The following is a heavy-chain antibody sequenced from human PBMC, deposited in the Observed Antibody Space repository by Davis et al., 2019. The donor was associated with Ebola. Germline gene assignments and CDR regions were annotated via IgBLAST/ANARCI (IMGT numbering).Heavy chain of an antibody. V-gene: IGHV4-31*03. D-gene: IGHD3-3*01. CDR1: GGSISSGGYY. CDR2: IYYSGTT. CDR3: GVDFWSVGGFDP. Sequence: MPSETLSLTCSVAGGSISSGGYYWNWIRQHPGEGLEWIGIIYYSGTTHYNPSLKSRVIISRDTSKNQFSLKLSSVTAADTAVYYCGVDFWSVGGFDPWGQGTLVTVSS. J-gene: IGHJ5*02.